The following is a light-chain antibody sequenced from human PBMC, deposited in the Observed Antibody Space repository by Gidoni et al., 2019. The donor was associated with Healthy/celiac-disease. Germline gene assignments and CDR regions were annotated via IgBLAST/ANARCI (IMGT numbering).Light chain of an antibody. Sequence: DIVLTHSPATLSSSPGGRATPSCRASQSVSSYLAWYQQKPGQAPSLLIYDASNRATGIPARFSGSGSGTAVTITTSSLEPEDYAVYYCQQRSNWPPITFGQGTRLEIK. J-gene: IGKJ5*01. CDR3: QQRSNWPPIT. CDR2: DAS. V-gene: IGKV3-11*01. CDR1: QSVSSY.